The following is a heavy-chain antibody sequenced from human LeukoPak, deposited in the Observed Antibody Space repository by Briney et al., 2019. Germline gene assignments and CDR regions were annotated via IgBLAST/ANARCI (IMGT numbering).Heavy chain of an antibody. CDR1: GDSISSIHFY. D-gene: IGHD3-10*01. V-gene: IGHV4-39*01. CDR2: IYYSGST. J-gene: IGHJ4*02. CDR3: ARLGGVGY. Sequence: SETLSLTCTVSGDSISSIHFYWGWIRQPPGKGLEWIGNIYYSGSTYYNPSLKSRVTISVDTSKNQFSLKLSSVTAADTAVYYCARLGGVGYWGQGTLVTVSS.